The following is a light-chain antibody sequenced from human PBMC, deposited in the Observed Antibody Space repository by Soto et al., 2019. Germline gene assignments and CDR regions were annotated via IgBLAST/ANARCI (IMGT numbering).Light chain of an antibody. Sequence: ETVLTQSPATLSLSPGERATLSCRASQSIRSYLAWYQQKPGQAPRLLIYDASNRANGIPDRFSGSGSGTDFTLTISSLEPDDFSVYYCQRRSNWITFGVGTKVEIK. J-gene: IGKJ4*01. CDR1: QSIRSY. CDR2: DAS. V-gene: IGKV3-11*01. CDR3: QRRSNWIT.